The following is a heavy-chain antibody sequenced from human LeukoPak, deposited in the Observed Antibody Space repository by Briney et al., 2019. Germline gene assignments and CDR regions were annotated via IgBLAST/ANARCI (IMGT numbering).Heavy chain of an antibody. CDR1: GGSISSYH. D-gene: IGHD4/OR15-4a*01. CDR3: ARKGATYLFDH. J-gene: IGHJ4*02. CDR2: IYTRGSV. Sequence: SETLSLTCTVSGGSISSYHWSWIRQPPGKGLEWIGYIYTRGSVNYNPSLKSRVTISADTSKNQFSLNLSSVTAADTAVYYCARKGATYLFDHWGQGTLVTVSS. V-gene: IGHV4-4*09.